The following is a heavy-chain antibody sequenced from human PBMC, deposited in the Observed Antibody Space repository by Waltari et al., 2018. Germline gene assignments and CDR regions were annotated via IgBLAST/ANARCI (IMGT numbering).Heavy chain of an antibody. CDR1: GGTFSSYA. CDR3: TTRVAISGVPGMPDY. J-gene: IGHJ4*02. Sequence: QVQLVQSGAEVKKPGSSVKVSCKASGGTFSSYAISWVRQAPGQGLEWMGGIIPIFGTANYAQKFQGRVTITADESTSTAYMELSSVRVDDTAMYYCTTRVAISGVPGMPDYWGQGTLVTVSS. V-gene: IGHV1-69*01. CDR2: IIPIFGTA. D-gene: IGHD2-15*01.